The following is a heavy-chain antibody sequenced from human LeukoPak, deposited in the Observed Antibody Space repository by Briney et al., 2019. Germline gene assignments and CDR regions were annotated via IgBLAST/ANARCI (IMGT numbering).Heavy chain of an antibody. CDR2: INPDGSMK. Sequence: GESLRLSCAGSGFIFSRSSMTWVRQSPGKGLEWVATINPDGSMKWYLDSVNGRFIISRDNSDNAVFLQMNSLRVEDMAVYYCAKLLGDVTTLDYWGQGILVTVSS. CDR1: GFIFSRSS. D-gene: IGHD3-16*01. V-gene: IGHV3-7*01. CDR3: AKLLGDVTTLDY. J-gene: IGHJ4*02.